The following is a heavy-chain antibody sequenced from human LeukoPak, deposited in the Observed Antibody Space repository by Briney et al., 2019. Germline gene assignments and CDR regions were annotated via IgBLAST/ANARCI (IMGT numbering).Heavy chain of an antibody. D-gene: IGHD5-18*01. Sequence: GASVKVSCKASGGTFSSYAISWVRQAPGQGLEWMGRIIPILGIANYAQKFQGRVTITADKSTSTAYMELSSLRSEDTAVYYCARTLGAMVSEDYFDYWGQGTLVTVSS. V-gene: IGHV1-69*04. J-gene: IGHJ4*02. CDR3: ARTLGAMVSEDYFDY. CDR1: GGTFSSYA. CDR2: IIPILGIA.